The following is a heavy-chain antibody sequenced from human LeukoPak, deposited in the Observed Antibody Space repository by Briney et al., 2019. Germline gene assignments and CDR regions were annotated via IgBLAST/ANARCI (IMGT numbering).Heavy chain of an antibody. D-gene: IGHD3-22*01. CDR2: IYTSGST. V-gene: IGHV4-4*07. J-gene: IGHJ4*02. CDR3: ARVRYYDSSGYYYFDY. CDR1: GGSISSYY. Sequence: SETLSLTCTVSGGSISSYYWSWIRQPAGKGLEWIGRIYTSGSTNYNPSLKSRVTISVDKSKNQFSLKLSSVTAADTAVYYCARVRYYDSSGYYYFDYWGQGTPVTVSS.